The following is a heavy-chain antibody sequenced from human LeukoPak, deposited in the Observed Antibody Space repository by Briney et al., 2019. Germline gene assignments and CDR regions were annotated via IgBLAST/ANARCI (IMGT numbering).Heavy chain of an antibody. CDR2: ISASGGST. J-gene: IGHJ4*02. Sequence: PGGSLRLSCAASGFTFSSSAMSWVRQVPGKGLEWVSGISASGGSTSYADSVKGRFTISRDNSKNTLYLQMNSLRAEDTAVYYCARASQGSCSGGSCHYYFDYWGQGTLVTVSS. D-gene: IGHD2-15*01. CDR1: GFTFSSSA. CDR3: ARASQGSCSGGSCHYYFDY. V-gene: IGHV3-23*01.